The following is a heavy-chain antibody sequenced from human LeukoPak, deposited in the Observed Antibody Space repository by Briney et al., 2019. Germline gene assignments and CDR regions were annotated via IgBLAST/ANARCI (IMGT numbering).Heavy chain of an antibody. CDR2: IYYSGST. V-gene: IGHV4-39*07. D-gene: IGHD4-11*01. CDR3: ARDRRSGTITNWFDP. CDR1: GDSISSSSYY. Sequence: SETLSLTCTVSGDSISSSSYYWGWIRQPPGKGLEWIGSIYYSGSTYYNPSLKSRVTISVDTSKNQFSLKLSSVTAADTAVYYCARDRRSGTITNWFDPWGQGTLVTVSS. J-gene: IGHJ5*02.